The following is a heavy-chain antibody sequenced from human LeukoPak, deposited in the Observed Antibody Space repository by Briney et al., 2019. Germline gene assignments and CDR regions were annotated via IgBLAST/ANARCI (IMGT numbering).Heavy chain of an antibody. Sequence: ASVKVSCKASGYTFTGYYMHWVRQAPGQGLEWMGWINPNSGGTNYAQEFQGRVTMTRDTSISTAYMELSRLRSDDTAVYYCARDDFIVGATTEYYFDYWGQGTLVTVSS. CDR1: GYTFTGYY. CDR2: INPNSGGT. D-gene: IGHD1-26*01. V-gene: IGHV1-2*02. CDR3: ARDDFIVGATTEYYFDY. J-gene: IGHJ4*02.